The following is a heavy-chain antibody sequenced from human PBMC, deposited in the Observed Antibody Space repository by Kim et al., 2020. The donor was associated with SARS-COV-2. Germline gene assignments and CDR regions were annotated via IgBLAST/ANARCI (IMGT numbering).Heavy chain of an antibody. D-gene: IGHD3-9*01. CDR1: GDSISGYY. V-gene: IGHV4-59*03. J-gene: IGHJ4*02. Sequence: SETLSLTCTMSGDSISGYYWGWIRQPPGKGLEWIGYVHHSGETDYNPTLMGRLTISGDSSKNQFSLRLNSVTAADTAFYYCVTGAGWPIDYWGQGTLVTV. CDR3: VTGAGWPIDY. CDR2: VHHSGET.